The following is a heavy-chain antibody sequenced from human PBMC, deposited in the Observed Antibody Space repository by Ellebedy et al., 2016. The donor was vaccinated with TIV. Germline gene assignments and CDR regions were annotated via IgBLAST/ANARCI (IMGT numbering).Heavy chain of an antibody. J-gene: IGHJ4*02. Sequence: PGGSLRLSCAASGFTFSRYAMSWVRQAPGKGLEWVSGIFGSGGGISYADSVKGRFTISRDNSNSMVHLQMNSLRPEETAVYYCAKDRTSGDGYWVFDQWGQGTLVTVSS. V-gene: IGHV3-23*01. CDR2: IFGSGGGI. CDR1: GFTFSRYA. D-gene: IGHD5-18*01. CDR3: AKDRTSGDGYWVFDQ.